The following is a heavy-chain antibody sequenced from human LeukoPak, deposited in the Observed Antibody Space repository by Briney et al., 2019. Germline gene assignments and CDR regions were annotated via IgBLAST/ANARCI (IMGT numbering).Heavy chain of an antibody. Sequence: PSETLSLTCTVSGGSISSSSYYWGWIRQPPGKGLEWIGSIYYSGSTYYNPSLKSRVTISVDTSKNQFSLKLSSVTAADTAVYYCARNYYDSSGYQEIDYWGQGTLVTVSS. V-gene: IGHV4-39*01. CDR3: ARNYYDSSGYQEIDY. D-gene: IGHD3-22*01. CDR1: GGSISSSSYY. CDR2: IYYSGST. J-gene: IGHJ4*02.